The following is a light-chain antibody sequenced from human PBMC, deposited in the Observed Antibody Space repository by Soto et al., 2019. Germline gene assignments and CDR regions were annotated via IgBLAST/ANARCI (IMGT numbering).Light chain of an antibody. CDR3: QQYGSSPT. V-gene: IGKV3-20*01. J-gene: IGKJ1*01. CDR2: VAS. Sequence: EIVLTQSPGTLSLSPGERATLSCRASQSVSSNHLAWYQQKPGQAPRLLIYVASSRATGIPDRFSGSGSGTDFTLTISRLEPEDFAVYYCQQYGSSPTFGQGTKVEIK. CDR1: QSVSSNH.